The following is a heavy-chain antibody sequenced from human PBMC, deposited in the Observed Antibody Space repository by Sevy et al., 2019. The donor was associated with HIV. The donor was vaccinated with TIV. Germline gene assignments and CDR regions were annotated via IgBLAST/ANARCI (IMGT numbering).Heavy chain of an antibody. CDR1: GGSFSADY. CDR3: ARGYDAGPLIY. CDR2: INHSGST. Sequence: SETLSLTCTVYGGSFSADYWTWIRQPPGKGLEWIGEINHSGSTNYNPSLKSRATISLDTSKNQFSLRLTSVTAADTAVFYCARGYDAGPLIYWGHGTLVTVSS. D-gene: IGHD3-22*01. J-gene: IGHJ4*01. V-gene: IGHV4-34*01.